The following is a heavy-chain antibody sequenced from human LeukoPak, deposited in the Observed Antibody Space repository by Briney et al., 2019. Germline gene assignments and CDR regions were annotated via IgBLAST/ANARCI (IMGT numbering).Heavy chain of an antibody. CDR1: GFTFSSYS. D-gene: IGHD3-22*01. CDR2: ISSSSSYI. V-gene: IGHV3-21*01. J-gene: IGHJ4*02. Sequence: GCLRLSCAASGFTFSSYSMNWVRQAPGKGLEWVSSISSSSSYIYYADSVKGRFTISRDNAKNSLYLQMNSLRAEDTAVYYCARSSSGYYNYWGQGTLVTVSS. CDR3: ARSSSGYYNY.